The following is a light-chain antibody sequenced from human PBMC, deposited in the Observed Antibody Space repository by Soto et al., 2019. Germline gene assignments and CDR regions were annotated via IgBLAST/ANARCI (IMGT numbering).Light chain of an antibody. CDR3: QHYTNWPLT. Sequence: EIVMTQSPATLSVSPGERATLSCRASHSVSSRLAWYQQKPGQAPRLLIYGASTRATGLPARFSGSGSGTEFTLTISGLQSEDFAVYYCQHYTNWPLTFGGGTKVDIK. CDR1: HSVSSR. J-gene: IGKJ4*01. V-gene: IGKV3-15*01. CDR2: GAS.